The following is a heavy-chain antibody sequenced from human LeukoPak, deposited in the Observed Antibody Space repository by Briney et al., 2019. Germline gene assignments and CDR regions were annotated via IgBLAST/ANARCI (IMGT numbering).Heavy chain of an antibody. CDR1: GGSFSGYY. V-gene: IGHV4-34*01. CDR2: VNHSGST. J-gene: IGHJ4*02. Sequence: PSETLSLTYAVYGGSFSGYYWSWIRQPPGKGLEWIGEVNHSGSTNYNPSLKSRVTISVDTSKNQFSLKLSSVTAADTAVYYCARGPYDFWSGYSGLYFDYWGQGTLVTVSS. CDR3: ARGPYDFWSGYSGLYFDY. D-gene: IGHD3-3*01.